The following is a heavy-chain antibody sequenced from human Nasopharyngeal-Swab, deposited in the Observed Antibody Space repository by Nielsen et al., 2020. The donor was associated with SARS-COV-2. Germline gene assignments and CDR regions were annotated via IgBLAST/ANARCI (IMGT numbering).Heavy chain of an antibody. D-gene: IGHD3-22*01. CDR3: AKDYYDSSGYHPDAFDI. CDR2: INWNGGST. CDR1: GFTFDDYG. J-gene: IGHJ3*02. V-gene: IGHV3-20*04. Sequence: GGSLRLSCAASGFTFDDYGMSWVRQAPGKGLEWVSGINWNGGSTGYADSVKGRFTISRDNAKNSLYLQMNSLRAEDTALYYCAKDYYDSSGYHPDAFDIWGQGTMVTVSS.